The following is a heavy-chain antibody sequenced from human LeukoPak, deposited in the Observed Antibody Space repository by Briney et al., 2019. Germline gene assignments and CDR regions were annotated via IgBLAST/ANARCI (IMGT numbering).Heavy chain of an antibody. CDR2: ISSSSSTI. CDR3: ARDSYDSSGYYYGYDAFDI. J-gene: IGHJ3*02. D-gene: IGHD3-22*01. CDR1: GFTFSSYS. Sequence: GGSLRLSCAASGFTFSSYSMNWVRQAPGKGLEWVSYISSSSSTIYYADSVKGRLTISRDNAKNSLYLQMNSLRAEDTAVYYCARDSYDSSGYYYGYDAFDIWGQGTMVTVSS. V-gene: IGHV3-48*01.